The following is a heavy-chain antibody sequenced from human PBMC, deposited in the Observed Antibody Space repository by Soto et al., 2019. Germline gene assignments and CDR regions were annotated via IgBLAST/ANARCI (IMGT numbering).Heavy chain of an antibody. J-gene: IGHJ6*02. CDR3: ARQNARRIYYYYSMDV. V-gene: IGHV1-18*01. D-gene: IGHD2-8*01. CDR1: GYTF. CDR2: ISAYNGNT. Sequence: ASVKVSCKASGYTFSWVRQAPGQGLEWMGWISAYNGNTKYAQKFQGRVTMTTDTSTGTAYMELRSLRSDDTAVYYCARQNARRIYYYYSMDVWCYGSTVT.